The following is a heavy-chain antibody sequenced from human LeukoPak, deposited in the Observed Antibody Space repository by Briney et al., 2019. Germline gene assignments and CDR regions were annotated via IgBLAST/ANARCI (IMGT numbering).Heavy chain of an antibody. V-gene: IGHV4-31*03. CDR3: ERGDSGGYYNFDY. Sequence: PSQTLSLTCTVSGGSMSSGSYYWSWIRQHPGKGLEWIAYIYYNGITYYNPSLKSRVTISVDTSKNQFSLRLSSVTAADSAIYYCERGDSGGYYNFDYWGQGTLVTISS. CDR1: GGSMSSGSYY. D-gene: IGHD3-22*01. J-gene: IGHJ4*02. CDR2: IYYNGIT.